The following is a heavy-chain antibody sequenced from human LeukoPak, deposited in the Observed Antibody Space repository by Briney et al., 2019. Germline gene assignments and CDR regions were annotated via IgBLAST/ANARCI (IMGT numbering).Heavy chain of an antibody. D-gene: IGHD3-22*01. CDR2: VSGTGGYT. Sequence: GGSLTLSCAASGFTFSNFGMSWVRQAPGKGLEWVSAVSGTGGYTYYADSVKGRFIISRDYSKNTLYLQMNSLRAEDTAVYYCAKVPYENYYYYMDVWGKGTTVTVSS. J-gene: IGHJ6*03. CDR1: GFTFSNFG. CDR3: AKVPYENYYYYMDV. V-gene: IGHV3-23*01.